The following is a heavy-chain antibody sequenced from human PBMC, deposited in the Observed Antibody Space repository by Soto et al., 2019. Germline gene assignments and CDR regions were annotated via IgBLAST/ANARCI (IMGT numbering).Heavy chain of an antibody. CDR2: RDWDDDT. J-gene: IGHJ4*02. CDR1: GFSLSTSGMC. D-gene: IGHD4-17*01. CDR3: ARKVYNYGDYGGLDF. V-gene: IGHV2-70*01. Sequence: FGPTLVHQTQVLRLTCNFCGFSLSTSGMCVSWIGQLQGKALERLALRDWDDDTYYSTSLETRLTISKDTSKNQVVLTMTNMDPVETATYYCARKVYNYGDYGGLDFWGQGTLVPGTS.